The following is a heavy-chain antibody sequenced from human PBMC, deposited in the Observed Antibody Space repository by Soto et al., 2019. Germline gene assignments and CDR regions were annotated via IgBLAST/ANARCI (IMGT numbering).Heavy chain of an antibody. Sequence: SVKVSCKASGGTFSSYAISWVRQAPGQGLEWMGGVIPIFGTANYAQKFQGRVTITADKSTSTAYMELSSLRSEDTAVYYCARVIPQFRNSSGYYYVFDYWGQGTLVTVSS. CDR3: ARVIPQFRNSSGYYYVFDY. D-gene: IGHD3-22*01. CDR1: GGTFSSYA. CDR2: VIPIFGTA. J-gene: IGHJ4*02. V-gene: IGHV1-69*06.